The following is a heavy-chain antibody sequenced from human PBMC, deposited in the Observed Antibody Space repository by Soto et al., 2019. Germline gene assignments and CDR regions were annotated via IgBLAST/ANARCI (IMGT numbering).Heavy chain of an antibody. Sequence: QVHLVQSGVELKTPGASVKVSCQASGYTFFTYDISWVRQAPGQGLEWMGWISTYSGDTKYAQKFQGRVTMTTDTSTTTAYLELRSLRSDDTAVYYCARHHGPTTSENWCDPGSQGTLVTASS. CDR3: ARHHGPTTSENWCDP. J-gene: IGHJ5*02. D-gene: IGHD5-12*01. CDR2: ISTYSGDT. V-gene: IGHV1-18*01. CDR1: GYTFFTYD.